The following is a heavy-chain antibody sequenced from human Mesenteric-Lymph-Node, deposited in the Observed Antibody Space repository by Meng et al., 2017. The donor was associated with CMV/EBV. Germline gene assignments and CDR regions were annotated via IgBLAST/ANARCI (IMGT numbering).Heavy chain of an antibody. Sequence: CAVSGDFCSAYYSGWIRQPPGKGLEWIGESNQSGRTYYTPPLKRRVTISADTSKNQISLKVSSVTAADTAVYYCAKVPYYGSGSYVYWGQGTLVTVSS. V-gene: IGHV4-34*01. CDR1: GDFCSAYY. D-gene: IGHD3-10*01. CDR3: AKVPYYGSGSYVY. CDR2: SNQSGRT. J-gene: IGHJ4*02.